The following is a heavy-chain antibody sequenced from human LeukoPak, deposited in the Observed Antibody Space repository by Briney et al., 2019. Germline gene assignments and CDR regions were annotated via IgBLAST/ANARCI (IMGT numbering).Heavy chain of an antibody. CDR3: AKSGEWDLGGGVYFDY. Sequence: GGSLRLSCAASGFTFSSYAMSWVRQAPGKELEWVSAISGSGGSTYYADSVKGRFTISRDNSKNTLYLQMNSLRAEDTAVYYCAKSGEWDLGGGVYFDYWGQGTLVTVSS. D-gene: IGHD3-16*01. CDR1: GFTFSSYA. V-gene: IGHV3-23*01. CDR2: ISGSGGST. J-gene: IGHJ4*02.